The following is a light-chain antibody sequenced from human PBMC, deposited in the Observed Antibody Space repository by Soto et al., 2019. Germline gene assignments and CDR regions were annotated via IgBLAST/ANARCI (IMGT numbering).Light chain of an antibody. V-gene: IGLV2-14*01. CDR3: FSYTSSALWV. CDR2: EVS. CDR1: SSEIGAYNY. J-gene: IGLJ3*02. Sequence: QSALTQPASVSGSPGQSITISCTGTSSEIGAYNYVSWYQQHPGKAPKLMIYEVSNRPSGVSNRFSGSKSGNTASLTISGLQAADEANYYCFSYTSSALWVFGGGTKLTVL.